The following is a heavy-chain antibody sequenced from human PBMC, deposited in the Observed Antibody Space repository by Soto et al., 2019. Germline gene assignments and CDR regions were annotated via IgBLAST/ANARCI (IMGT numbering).Heavy chain of an antibody. CDR2: MHYSGST. J-gene: IGHJ4*02. CDR3: ARYYFASGSYSNLFDY. CDR1: GGPIASGGFY. D-gene: IGHD3-10*01. V-gene: IGHV4-31*03. Sequence: SETLSLTCTVSGGPIASGGFYCSWIRQNPGKGLEWIAYMHYSGSTYYNPSLKSRVTISLDTSKNQFSLSLSSVTAADTAVYYCARYYFASGSYSNLFDYWGQGILVTVS.